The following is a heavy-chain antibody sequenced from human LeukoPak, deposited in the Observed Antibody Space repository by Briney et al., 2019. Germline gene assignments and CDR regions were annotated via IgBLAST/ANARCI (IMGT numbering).Heavy chain of an antibody. Sequence: SETLSLTCTVSGGSISSSSYYWGWIRQPPGKGLEWIGSIYYGGSTYYNPSLKSRVTISVDTSKNQFSLKLSSVTAADTAVYYCASLKRSWYLHSSSQTIDYWGQGTLVTVSS. CDR1: GGSISSSSYY. V-gene: IGHV4-39*01. CDR2: IYYGGST. CDR3: ASLKRSWYLHSSSQTIDY. J-gene: IGHJ4*02. D-gene: IGHD6-13*01.